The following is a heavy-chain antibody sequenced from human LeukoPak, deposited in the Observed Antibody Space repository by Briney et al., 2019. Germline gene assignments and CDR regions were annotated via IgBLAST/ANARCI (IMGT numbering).Heavy chain of an antibody. V-gene: IGHV3-9*01. CDR1: GFTFDDYA. Sequence: GGSLRLSCAGSGFTFDDYAMHWVRQAPGKGLEWVSGISWNSGSIDYADSVKGRFTISRYNAKNSLYLQMNSLRAEDTALYYCAKDSAYDVGQMGMDVWGQGTTVTVSS. CDR2: ISWNSGSI. CDR3: AKDSAYDVGQMGMDV. D-gene: IGHD3-22*01. J-gene: IGHJ6*02.